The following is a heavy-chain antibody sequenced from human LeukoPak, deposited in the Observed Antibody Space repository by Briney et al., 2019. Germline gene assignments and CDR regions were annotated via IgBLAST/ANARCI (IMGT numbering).Heavy chain of an antibody. CDR2: INPNSGGT. CDR1: GYTFIGYY. D-gene: IGHD3-22*01. Sequence: GASVKVSCKASGYTFIGYYMHWVRQAPGQGLEWMGWINPNSGGTNYAQKFQGRVTMTRDTSISTAYMELSRLRSDDTAVYYCARDRRYYYDSSGSLDYWGQGTLVTVSS. J-gene: IGHJ4*02. CDR3: ARDRRYYYDSSGSLDY. V-gene: IGHV1-2*02.